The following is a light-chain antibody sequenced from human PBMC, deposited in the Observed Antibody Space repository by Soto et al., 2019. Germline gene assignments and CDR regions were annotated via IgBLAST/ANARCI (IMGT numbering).Light chain of an antibody. Sequence: DIQMTQSPSSVSASVGDKVTITCRASQGVGSSLAWFQQKPGEAPRLLIYTASTLHSGVPSRFSGSGSGTDFTLTITSLQPEDFATYYCQQGDSFPLTFGGGTKVEI. CDR3: QQGDSFPLT. V-gene: IGKV1-12*01. CDR2: TAS. CDR1: QGVGSS. J-gene: IGKJ4*01.